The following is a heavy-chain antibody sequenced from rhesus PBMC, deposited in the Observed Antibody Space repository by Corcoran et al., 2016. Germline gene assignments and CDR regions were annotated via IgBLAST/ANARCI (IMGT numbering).Heavy chain of an antibody. D-gene: IGHD1-26*01. Sequence: EVQLVESGGGLVQPGGSLRLSCAAPGFTFISYGMSWVRQAPGKGLEWVSYISKVGDTTYSADSVTGRFTISGDNSKNTLSLQMNSLGAEDTAVYYCAKGAKLELGVAFDFWGQGLRVTVSS. V-gene: IGHV3S5*01. CDR3: AKGAKLELGVAFDF. J-gene: IGHJ3*01. CDR1: GFTFISYG. CDR2: ISKVGDTT.